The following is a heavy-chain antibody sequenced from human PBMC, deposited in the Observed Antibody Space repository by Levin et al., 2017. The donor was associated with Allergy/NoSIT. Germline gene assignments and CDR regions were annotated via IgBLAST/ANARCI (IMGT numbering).Heavy chain of an antibody. CDR3: AKDQNKGVLRFLEGDMDV. D-gene: IGHD3-3*01. V-gene: IGHV3-30*18. CDR2: ISYDGSNK. Sequence: GESLKISCAASGFTFSSYGMHWVRQAPGKGLEWVAVISYDGSNKYYADSVKGRFTISRDNSKNTLYLQMNSLRAEDTAVYYCAKDQNKGVLRFLEGDMDVWGKGTTVTVSS. J-gene: IGHJ6*03. CDR1: GFTFSSYG.